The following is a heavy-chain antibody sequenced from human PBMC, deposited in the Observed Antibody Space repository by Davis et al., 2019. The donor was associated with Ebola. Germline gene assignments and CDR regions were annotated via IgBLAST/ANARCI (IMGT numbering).Heavy chain of an antibody. CDR2: IYYSGST. Sequence: MPSETLSLTCAVYGGSFSGYYWSWIRQPPGKGLEWIGYIYYSGSTNYNPSLKSRVTISVDTSKNQFSLKLSSVTAADTAVYYCATGAYYGSGYYFDYWGQGTLVTVSS. CDR1: GGSFSGYY. V-gene: IGHV4-59*12. CDR3: ATGAYYGSGYYFDY. J-gene: IGHJ4*02. D-gene: IGHD3-10*01.